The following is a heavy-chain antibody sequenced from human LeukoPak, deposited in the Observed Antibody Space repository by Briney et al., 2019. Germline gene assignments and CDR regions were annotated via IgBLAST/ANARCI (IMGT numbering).Heavy chain of an antibody. CDR1: EFTFSNYA. Sequence: GGSLRLSCAASEFTFSNYAMSWVRQAPGKGLEWVSVISGSGGTTYYADSVKGRFTISRDNSKNTLYLQMNSLRAEDTAVYYCAKEDGSGSYSLYYYYMDVWGKGTTVTVSS. J-gene: IGHJ6*03. CDR3: AKEDGSGSYSLYYYYMDV. V-gene: IGHV3-23*01. CDR2: ISGSGGTT. D-gene: IGHD3-10*01.